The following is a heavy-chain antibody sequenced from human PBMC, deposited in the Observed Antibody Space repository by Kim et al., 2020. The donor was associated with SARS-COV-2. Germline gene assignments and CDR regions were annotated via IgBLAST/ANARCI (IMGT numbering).Heavy chain of an antibody. CDR1: GFTFSDYY. CDR3: ARDHLVGATGGELFDY. D-gene: IGHD1-26*01. Sequence: GGSLRLSCAASGFTFSDYYMSWIRQAPGKGLEWVSYISSSGSTIYYADSVKGRFTISRDNAKNSLYLQMNSLRAEDTAVYYCARDHLVGATGGELFDYWGQGTLVTVSS. J-gene: IGHJ4*02. V-gene: IGHV3-11*01. CDR2: ISSSGSTI.